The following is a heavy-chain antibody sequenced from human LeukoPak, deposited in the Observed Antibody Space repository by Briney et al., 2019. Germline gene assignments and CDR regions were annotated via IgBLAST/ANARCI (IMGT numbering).Heavy chain of an antibody. CDR2: IKANSGDT. J-gene: IGHJ4*02. V-gene: IGHV1-2*02. Sequence: ASVKVSCKASGYIFTAYYLHWVRQAPGQGLEWMGWIKANSGDTNYAQKFQGRVTMTRDTSISTVYMELSRLTSDDTAVYYCTRVGDDYPYWGQGTLVTVSS. CDR3: TRVGDDYPY. CDR1: GYIFTAYY. D-gene: IGHD5-24*01.